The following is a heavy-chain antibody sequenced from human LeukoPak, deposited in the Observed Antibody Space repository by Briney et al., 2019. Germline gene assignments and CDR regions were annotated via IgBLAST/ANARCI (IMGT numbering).Heavy chain of an antibody. V-gene: IGHV1-2*02. J-gene: IGHJ3*02. CDR2: INPNSGGT. CDR3: ANLFVGDYGVDDGDAFDI. CDR1: GYTFTGYY. D-gene: IGHD4-17*01. Sequence: ASVKVSCKASGYTFTGYYMHWVRQAPGQGLEWMGWINPNSGGTNYAQKFQGRVTMTRDTSISTAYMELSRLRSDDTAVYYCANLFVGDYGVDDGDAFDIWGQGTMVTVSS.